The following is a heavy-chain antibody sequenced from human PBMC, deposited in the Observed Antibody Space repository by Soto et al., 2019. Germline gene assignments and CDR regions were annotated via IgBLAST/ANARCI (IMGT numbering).Heavy chain of an antibody. CDR3: AEDGDLYDFLTGYDLTAHYFHY. Sequence: LRLCCADCAFIFNHYAMSWVRQAPGDGLEWVSLISAGGGSPDYADSVKGRFTISRDNSKTIGYLQMNSLRAEDTAVYYCAEDGDLYDFLTGYDLTAHYFHYWGE. CDR2: ISAGGGSP. V-gene: IGHV3-23*01. D-gene: IGHD3-9*01. J-gene: IGHJ4*02. CDR1: AFIFNHYA.